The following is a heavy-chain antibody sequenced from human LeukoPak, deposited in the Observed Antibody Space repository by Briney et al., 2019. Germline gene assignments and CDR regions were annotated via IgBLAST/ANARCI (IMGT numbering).Heavy chain of an antibody. J-gene: IGHJ4*02. CDR2: IYHSGST. CDR1: GGSISSGGYY. V-gene: IGHV4-30-2*01. CDR3: SRLGGYYFDY. Sequence: PSQTLSLTCTVSGGSISSGGYYWRWIRQPPGKGLEWIGYIYHSGSTYYNTSLKSRVTISVDRSKNQFSLKLSSVTAADTAVYYCSRLGGYYFDYWGQGTLVTVSS. D-gene: IGHD1-26*01.